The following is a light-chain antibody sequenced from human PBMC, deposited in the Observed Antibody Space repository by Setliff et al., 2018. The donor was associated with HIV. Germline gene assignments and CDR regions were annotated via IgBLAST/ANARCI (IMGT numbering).Light chain of an antibody. Sequence: SVLTQPPSVSGAPGQRVSISCTGNSSNLGAGYDVHWYQQDPGTAPKLLIYNSNKRPSGISDRLSGSKSGPSASLAITGPQPEDEAHYYCQSYDNSLSGSVFGGGTKVTVL. CDR1: SSNLGAGYD. V-gene: IGLV1-40*01. CDR2: NSN. J-gene: IGLJ2*01. CDR3: QSYDNSLSGSV.